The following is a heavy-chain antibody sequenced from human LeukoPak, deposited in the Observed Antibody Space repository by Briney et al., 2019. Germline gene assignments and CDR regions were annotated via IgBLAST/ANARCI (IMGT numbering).Heavy chain of an antibody. Sequence: GGSLRLSCAASGFTFSSYEMNWGRGAPGKGREWGSYISSSGSTISYADSVKGPFTIPRDNAKNSLYLQLNSLRAEDTAVYYCAELGITMIGGVWGKGTTVTISS. CDR2: ISSSGSTI. D-gene: IGHD3-10*02. CDR3: AELGITMIGGV. CDR1: GFTFSSYE. J-gene: IGHJ6*04. V-gene: IGHV3-48*03.